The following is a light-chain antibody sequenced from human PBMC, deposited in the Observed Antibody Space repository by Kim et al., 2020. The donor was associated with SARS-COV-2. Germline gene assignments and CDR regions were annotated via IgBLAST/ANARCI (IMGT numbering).Light chain of an antibody. CDR2: GKN. J-gene: IGLJ3*02. CDR3: NSRDSSGNHWV. CDR1: SLRKYY. Sequence: ALGQTVRIACQVDSLRKYYASWYQQKPGQAPLLVIYGKNNRPSGIPDRFSGSSSGNTASLTITGAQAEDEADYYCNSRDSSGNHWVFGGGTQLTVL. V-gene: IGLV3-19*01.